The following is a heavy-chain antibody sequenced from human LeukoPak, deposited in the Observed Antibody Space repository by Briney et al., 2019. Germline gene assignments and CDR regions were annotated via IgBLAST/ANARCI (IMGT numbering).Heavy chain of an antibody. V-gene: IGHV1-69*13. CDR3: ARILRYASPYFDI. CDR1: AYTFTTYG. D-gene: IGHD2-2*01. Sequence: GASVKVSCKASAYTFTTYGISWVRQTPGQGLEWMGGIIPFVGPAKYAQSFQGRVTITADESTSTAYMELSSLTSEDTAIYFCARILRYASPYFDIWGQGTLVTVSS. CDR2: IIPFVGPA. J-gene: IGHJ4*02.